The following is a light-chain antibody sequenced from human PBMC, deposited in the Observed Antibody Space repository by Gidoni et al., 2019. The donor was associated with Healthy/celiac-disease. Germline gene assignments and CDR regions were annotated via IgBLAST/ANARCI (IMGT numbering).Light chain of an antibody. CDR3: QQYDNPPPYT. CDR2: VAS. J-gene: IGKJ2*01. CDR1: QDISNY. Sequence: PMTPSPSSLSASVGDRVTITFQASQDISNYLNWYQQKPGKAPKLLIYVASNLETGVPSRFSGSGSGTDLTLTISRLQPEDIATYYCQQYDNPPPYTFGQGTKLEIK. V-gene: IGKV1-33*01.